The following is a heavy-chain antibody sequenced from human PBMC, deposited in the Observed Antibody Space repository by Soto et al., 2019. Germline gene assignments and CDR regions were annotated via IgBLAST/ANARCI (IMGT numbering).Heavy chain of an antibody. CDR2: IYYSGST. J-gene: IGHJ5*02. CDR3: ARADIVVVPAANWFDP. CDR1: GGSISSGGYY. D-gene: IGHD2-2*01. V-gene: IGHV4-31*03. Sequence: QVQLQESGPGLVKPSQTLSLTCTVSGGSISSGGYYWSWIRQQPGKGLEWIGYIYYSGSTYYNPSLKSRVTISVDTSKNQFSLKLSSVTAADTAVYYCARADIVVVPAANWFDPWGQGTLVTVSS.